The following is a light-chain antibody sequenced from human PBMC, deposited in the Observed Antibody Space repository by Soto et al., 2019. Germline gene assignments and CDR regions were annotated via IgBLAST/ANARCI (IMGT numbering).Light chain of an antibody. V-gene: IGKV1-5*01. Sequence: DIQMTQSPSTLSAPAGDRVTITCRASQSIGTWLVWYQQKPGKAPKVLIYDASSLESGVPSRFNGSGSGTEFTPTSSSLQPDDLATYYCLHSNSDPWTFGQRTKVEI. CDR3: LHSNSDPWT. CDR2: DAS. J-gene: IGKJ1*01. CDR1: QSIGTW.